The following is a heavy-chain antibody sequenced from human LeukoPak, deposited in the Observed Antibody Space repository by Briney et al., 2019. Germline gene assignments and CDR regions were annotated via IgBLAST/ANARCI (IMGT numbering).Heavy chain of an antibody. CDR2: ISSSSSYI. CDR1: GFTFSSYS. Sequence: PGGSLRLSCAASGFTFSSYSMNWVRQAPGKGLEWVSSISSSSSYIYYADSVKGRFTISRDNAKNSLYLQMNSLRAEDTAVYYCARGKDYDFWSGHSYYFDYWGQGTLVTVSS. D-gene: IGHD3-3*01. V-gene: IGHV3-21*01. CDR3: ARGKDYDFWSGHSYYFDY. J-gene: IGHJ4*02.